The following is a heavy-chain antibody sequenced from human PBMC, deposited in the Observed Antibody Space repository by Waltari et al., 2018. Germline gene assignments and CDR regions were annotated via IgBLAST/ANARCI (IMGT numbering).Heavy chain of an antibody. V-gene: IGHV3-23*01. CDR2: ISGSGGST. CDR1: GCTFSSYA. J-gene: IGHJ5*02. CDR3: AKVSHEYSSSSGQNPHFIFAPPENWFDP. Sequence: EVQLLESGGGLVQPGGSLRLSCAASGCTFSSYAMSWVRQAPGKGLEWVSAISGSGGSTYYADSVKGRFTISRDNSTNTLYLQMNSLRAEDTAVYYCAKVSHEYSSSSGQNPHFIFAPPENWFDPWGQGTLVTVSS. D-gene: IGHD6-6*01.